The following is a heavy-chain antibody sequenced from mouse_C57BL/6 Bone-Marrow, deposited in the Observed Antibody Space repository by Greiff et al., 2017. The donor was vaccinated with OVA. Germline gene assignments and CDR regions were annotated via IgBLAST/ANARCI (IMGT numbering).Heavy chain of an antibody. V-gene: IGHV2-2*01. J-gene: IGHJ3*01. CDR3: ASSYFKGFAD. CDR1: GFSLTSYG. Sequence: QVQLKQSGPGLVQPSQSLSITCTVSGFSLTSYGVHWVRQSPGKGLEWLGVIWSGGSTDYHAAFISRLSISKDNSKSQVFFKMNSLQADDTAIYYCASSYFKGFADWGQGTLVTVSA. CDR2: IWSGGST. D-gene: IGHD2-10*01.